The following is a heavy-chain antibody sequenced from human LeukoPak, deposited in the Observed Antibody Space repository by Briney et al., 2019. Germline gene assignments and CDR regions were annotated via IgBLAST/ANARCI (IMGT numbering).Heavy chain of an antibody. D-gene: IGHD6-19*01. CDR2: IYSGGST. Sequence: GGSLRLSCAASGFIVSSKYMSWVRQAPGKGLEWVSVIYSGGSTHYADSVKGRFTISRDNSKNTLYLQMNSLRAEDTAVYYCARDMRAVAGTGPFDYWGQGTQVTVSS. J-gene: IGHJ4*02. V-gene: IGHV3-66*01. CDR3: ARDMRAVAGTGPFDY. CDR1: GFIVSSKY.